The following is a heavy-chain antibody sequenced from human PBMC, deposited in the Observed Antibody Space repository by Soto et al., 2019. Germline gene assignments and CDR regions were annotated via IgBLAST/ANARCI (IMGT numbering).Heavy chain of an antibody. Sequence: QVQLVQSGAEVKKPGSSVKVSCKASGGTFSSYAISWVRQAPGQGLEWMGGIIPIFGTANYAQKFQGRVTITADETTSTAYMELSSLRSEDTAVYYCALGGGMATILMGPFDYWGQGTLVTVSS. CDR3: ALGGGMATILMGPFDY. CDR2: IIPIFGTA. CDR1: GGTFSSYA. V-gene: IGHV1-69*12. J-gene: IGHJ4*02. D-gene: IGHD5-12*01.